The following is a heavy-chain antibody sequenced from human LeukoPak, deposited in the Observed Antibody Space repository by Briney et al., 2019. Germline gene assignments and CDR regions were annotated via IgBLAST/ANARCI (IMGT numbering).Heavy chain of an antibody. CDR2: IYYSGST. CDR3: ARGGWELELDY. Sequence: SETLSLTCTVSGGSISSGGYYWSWIRQHPGKGLERIGYIYYSGSTYYNPSLKSRVTISVDTSKNQFSLKLSSVTAADTAVYYCARGGWELELDYWGQGILVTVSS. J-gene: IGHJ4*02. CDR1: GGSISSGGYY. V-gene: IGHV4-31*03. D-gene: IGHD1-26*01.